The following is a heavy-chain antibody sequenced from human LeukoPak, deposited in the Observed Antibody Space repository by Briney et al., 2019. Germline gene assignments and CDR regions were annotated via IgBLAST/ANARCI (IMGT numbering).Heavy chain of an antibody. CDR1: GYSFNSYW. Sequence: PGESLKISCKGSGYSFNSYWIGWVRQMPGKGLEWMGIIYPGDSDTRYSPSFQGQVTISADKSISTTYLQWSSLKASDSAMYYCARPPGYCGRPSCYAGGGGSNYFDSWGQGTLVTVSS. CDR3: ARPPGYCGRPSCYAGGGGSNYFDS. J-gene: IGHJ4*02. D-gene: IGHD2-2*01. V-gene: IGHV5-51*01. CDR2: IYPGDSDT.